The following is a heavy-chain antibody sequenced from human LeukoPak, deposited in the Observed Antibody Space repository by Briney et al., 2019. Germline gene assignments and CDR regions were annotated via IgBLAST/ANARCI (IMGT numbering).Heavy chain of an antibody. D-gene: IGHD3-16*01. V-gene: IGHV3-7*01. CDR2: IKQDESEK. J-gene: IGHJ3*01. CDR1: GFTFSSCW. Sequence: GESLRLSCAVSGFTFSSCWKSWVREAPGKGQEWVANIKQDESEKYYVDSVKGRFTISRDNAKNSLYLQMNSLRAEDTAVYYCAREKLGDLQFFDLWGPGTAVTVSS. CDR3: AREKLGDLQFFDL.